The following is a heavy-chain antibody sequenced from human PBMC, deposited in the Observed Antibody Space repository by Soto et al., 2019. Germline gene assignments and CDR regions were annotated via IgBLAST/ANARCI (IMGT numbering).Heavy chain of an antibody. CDR1: GFTFSSYE. Sequence: EVQLVESGGGLVQPGGSLRLSCAASGFTFSSYEMNWVRQAPGMGLEWVSYISSSGSTIYYADSVKGRFTISRDNAKNSLYLQMNSLRAEDTAVYYCARDSSGGDCYSFGYFDYWGQGTLVTVSS. V-gene: IGHV3-48*03. CDR3: ARDSSGGDCYSFGYFDY. CDR2: ISSSGSTI. D-gene: IGHD2-21*02. J-gene: IGHJ4*02.